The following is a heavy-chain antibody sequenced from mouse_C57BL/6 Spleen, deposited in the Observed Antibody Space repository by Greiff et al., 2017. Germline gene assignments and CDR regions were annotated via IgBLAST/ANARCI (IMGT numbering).Heavy chain of an antibody. CDR1: GYAFSSSW. CDR3: ARRDGSSYGAMDY. J-gene: IGHJ4*01. D-gene: IGHD1-1*01. CDR2: IYPGDGDT. V-gene: IGHV1-82*01. Sequence: QVQLQQSGPELVKPGASVKISCKASGYAFSSSWMNWVKQRPGKGLEWIGRIYPGDGDTNYNGKFKGKATLTADKSSSTAYMQLSSLTSEDSAVYVCARRDGSSYGAMDYWGQGTSVTVSS.